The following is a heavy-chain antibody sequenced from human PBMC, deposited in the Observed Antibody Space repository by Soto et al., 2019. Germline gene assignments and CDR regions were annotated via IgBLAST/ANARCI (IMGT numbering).Heavy chain of an antibody. D-gene: IGHD5-18*01. J-gene: IGHJ6*02. Sequence: QVQLVQSGAEVKKPGASVKVSCKASGYTFTSYYMHWVRQAPGQGLEWMGIINPSGGSTSYAQKFQVRVTMTRDTSTSTVYMELSSLRSEDTAVYYCATEPLSTMVTTYYYYGMDVWGQGTTVTVSS. CDR2: INPSGGST. CDR3: ATEPLSTMVTTYYYYGMDV. V-gene: IGHV1-46*01. CDR1: GYTFTSYY.